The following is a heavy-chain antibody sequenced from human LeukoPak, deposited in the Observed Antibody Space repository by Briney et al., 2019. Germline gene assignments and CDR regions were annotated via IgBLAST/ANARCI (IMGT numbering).Heavy chain of an antibody. CDR3: ARIPHVSGWPFDY. Sequence: SETLSLTCTASDGSINSDFWTWIRQPPGKGLEWIGYIRYSGRTSYNPSLKSRVTISIDTSKNLFSLKLRSVTTADTAIYYCARIPHVSGWPFDYWGQGTLVTVSS. D-gene: IGHD6-19*01. CDR2: IRYSGRT. J-gene: IGHJ4*02. CDR1: DGSINSDF. V-gene: IGHV4-59*01.